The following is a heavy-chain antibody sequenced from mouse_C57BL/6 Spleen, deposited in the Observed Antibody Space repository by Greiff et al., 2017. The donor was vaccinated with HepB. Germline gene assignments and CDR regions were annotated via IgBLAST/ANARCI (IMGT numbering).Heavy chain of an antibody. V-gene: IGHV1-26*01. Sequence: EVKLQQSGPELVKPGASVKISCKASGYTFTDYYMNWVKQSHGKSLEWIGDINPNNGGTSYNQKFKGKATLTVDKSSSTAYMELRILTSEDSAVYYCASREYNYDFDYWGQGTTLTVSS. D-gene: IGHD2-12*01. CDR2: INPNNGGT. CDR1: GYTFTDYY. CDR3: ASREYNYDFDY. J-gene: IGHJ2*01.